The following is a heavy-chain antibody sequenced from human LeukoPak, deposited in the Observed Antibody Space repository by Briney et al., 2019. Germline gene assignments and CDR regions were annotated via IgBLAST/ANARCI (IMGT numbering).Heavy chain of an antibody. J-gene: IGHJ4*02. CDR3: ARVMGNYASDY. D-gene: IGHD1-7*01. Sequence: GGSLRLSCAASGFSFSDYYMSWIRQAPGKGLEWVSYISGSGDTMSYADSVKGRFTISRDNAKNSLYLQMSSLRAEDAAIYYCARVMGNYASDYWGQGALVTVSS. V-gene: IGHV3-11*04. CDR2: ISGSGDTM. CDR1: GFSFSDYY.